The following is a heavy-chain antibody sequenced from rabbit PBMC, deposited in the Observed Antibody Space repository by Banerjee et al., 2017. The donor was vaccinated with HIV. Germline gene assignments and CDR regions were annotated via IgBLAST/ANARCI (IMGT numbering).Heavy chain of an antibody. Sequence: QEQLVESGGGLVKPGASLTLTCTASGFSFSNYYYICWVRQAPGKGLEWIACIYVDSVGNTYYANWAKGRFSISKTSSTTVTLQMTSLTAADTASYFCARDLAGVIGWNFDLWGPGTLVTVS. CDR1: GFSFSNYYY. V-gene: IGHV1S45*01. D-gene: IGHD4-1*01. CDR3: ARDLAGVIGWNFDL. CDR2: IYVDSVGNT. J-gene: IGHJ4*01.